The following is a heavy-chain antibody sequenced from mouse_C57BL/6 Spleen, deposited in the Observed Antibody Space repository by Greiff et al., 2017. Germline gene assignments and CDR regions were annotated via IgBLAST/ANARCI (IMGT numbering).Heavy chain of an antibody. J-gene: IGHJ4*01. D-gene: IGHD2-1*01. Sequence: EVNVVESGGGLVKPGGSLKLSCAASGFTFSDYGMHWVRQAPEKGLEWVAYISSGSSTIYYADTVKGRFTISRDNAKNTLFLQMTSLRSEDTAMYYCARTGNYGDYAMDYWGQGTSVTVSS. CDR2: ISSGSSTI. CDR3: ARTGNYGDYAMDY. CDR1: GFTFSDYG. V-gene: IGHV5-17*01.